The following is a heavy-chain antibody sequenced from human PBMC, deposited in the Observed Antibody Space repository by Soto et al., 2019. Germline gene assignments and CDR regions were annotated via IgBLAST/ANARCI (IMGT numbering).Heavy chain of an antibody. CDR2: ISAYNGNT. CDR1: GYTFTSYG. D-gene: IGHD2-15*01. Sequence: GASVKVSCKASGYTFTSYGISWVRQAPGQGLEWMGWISAYNGNTNYAQKLQGRVTMTTDTSTSTAYMELRSLRSDDTAVYYCATSLINVVAASPRYYYYGMDVWGQGTTVTVSS. V-gene: IGHV1-18*01. CDR3: ATSLINVVAASPRYYYYGMDV. J-gene: IGHJ6*02.